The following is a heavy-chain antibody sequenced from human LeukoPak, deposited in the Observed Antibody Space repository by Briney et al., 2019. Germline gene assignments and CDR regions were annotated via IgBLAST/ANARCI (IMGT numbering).Heavy chain of an antibody. V-gene: IGHV3-11*01. Sequence: PGGSLRLSCTASGFIFSDYYMGWIRRAPGKGLEWISYISSSGSDIYYAASMKGRFTISRDNARISLYLQMNSLRAEDTAVYYCARGFYGGNPLDALDIWGQGTMVTVSS. CDR1: GFIFSDYY. D-gene: IGHD4-23*01. CDR2: ISSSGSDI. CDR3: ARGFYGGNPLDALDI. J-gene: IGHJ3*02.